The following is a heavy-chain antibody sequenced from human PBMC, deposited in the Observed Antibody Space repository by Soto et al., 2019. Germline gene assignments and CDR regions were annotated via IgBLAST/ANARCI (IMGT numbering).Heavy chain of an antibody. J-gene: IGHJ5*02. D-gene: IGHD1-26*01. CDR2: ISYDGSSK. V-gene: IGHV3-30*18. CDR1: GFTFSSYG. Sequence: PCGSLRLSCAASGFTFSSYGMYWVRQAPGKGLEWVAVISYDGSSKYYADSVKGRLTISRDNSENTLYLQMNSLRAEDTAVYYCAKGSIVGATKEWFDPWGQGTLGSVS. CDR3: AKGSIVGATKEWFDP.